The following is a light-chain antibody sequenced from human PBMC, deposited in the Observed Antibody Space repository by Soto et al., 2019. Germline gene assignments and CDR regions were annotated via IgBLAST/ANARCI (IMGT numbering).Light chain of an antibody. Sequence: LSLSVVAVSLTQGARAPLSCRASQSVSNNYLAWYQQKHGQAPRLLIYGASSRGTGIPDRFSGSGSGTDLTITISRLEPEDVEVYYCQQYISSPLTFGQGTNVDIK. CDR2: GAS. J-gene: IGKJ1*01. CDR3: QQYISSPLT. CDR1: QSVSNNY. V-gene: IGKV3-20*01.